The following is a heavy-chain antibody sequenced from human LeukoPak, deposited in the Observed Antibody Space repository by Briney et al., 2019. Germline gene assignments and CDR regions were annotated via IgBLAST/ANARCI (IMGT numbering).Heavy chain of an antibody. D-gene: IGHD2-2*01. J-gene: IGHJ3*02. CDR3: AREVVESAFDI. CDR2: IYHSGST. V-gene: IGHV4-30-2*01. Sequence: VKPSQTLSLTCAVSGGSISSGGSSWSWIRQPPGKGLEWIGYIYHSGSTYYNPSLKSRVTISVDRSKNQFSLKLSSVTAADTAVYYCAREVVESAFDIWGQGTMVTVSS. CDR1: GGSISSGGSS.